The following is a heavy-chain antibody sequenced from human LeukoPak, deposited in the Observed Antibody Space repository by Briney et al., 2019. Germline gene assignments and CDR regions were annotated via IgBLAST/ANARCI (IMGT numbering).Heavy chain of an antibody. CDR3: ARVRGGYCSSTSCSHVMDY. V-gene: IGHV3-7*01. D-gene: IGHD2-2*01. CDR1: GFTFSSYW. CDR2: IKQDGSEK. Sequence: PGGSLRLSCAASGFTFSSYWMSWVRQAPGKGLEWVANIKQDGSEKYYVDSVKGRFTISRDNAKNSLYLQMNSLRAEDTAVYYCARVRGGYCSSTSCSHVMDYWVQGTLVTVSS. J-gene: IGHJ4*02.